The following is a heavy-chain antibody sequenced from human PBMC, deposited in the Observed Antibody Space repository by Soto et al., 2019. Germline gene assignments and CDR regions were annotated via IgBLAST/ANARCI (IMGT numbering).Heavy chain of an antibody. D-gene: IGHD3-22*01. CDR1: GFTFSSYS. CDR2: ISSSSSTI. Sequence: LRLSCAASGFTFSSYSMNWVRQAPGKGLEWVSYISSSSSTIYYADSVKGRFTISRDNAKNSLYLQMNSLRDEDTAVYYCARDPDYYDSSGYYPEYFQHWGQGTLVTVS. V-gene: IGHV3-48*02. CDR3: ARDPDYYDSSGYYPEYFQH. J-gene: IGHJ1*01.